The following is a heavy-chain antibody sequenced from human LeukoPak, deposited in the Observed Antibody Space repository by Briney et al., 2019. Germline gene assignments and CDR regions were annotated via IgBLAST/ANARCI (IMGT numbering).Heavy chain of an antibody. Sequence: PGGSLRLSCAASGFTFSDYYMNWVRQAPGKGLEWVSSISSSSSYIYYADSVKGRFTISRDNAKNSLYLQMNSLRAEDTAVYYCAGTGYSSGWFYYWGQGTLVTVSS. CDR2: ISSSSSYI. J-gene: IGHJ4*02. D-gene: IGHD6-19*01. CDR1: GFTFSDYY. CDR3: AGTGYSSGWFYY. V-gene: IGHV3-21*01.